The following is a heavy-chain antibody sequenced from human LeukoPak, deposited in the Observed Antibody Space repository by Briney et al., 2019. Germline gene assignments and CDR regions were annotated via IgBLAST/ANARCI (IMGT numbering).Heavy chain of an antibody. CDR3: ARGRGIAVAASGY. CDR2: IIPIFGTA. CDR1: EGTFSSYA. J-gene: IGHJ4*02. Sequence: GASVKVSCKASEGTFSSYAISWVRQAPGQGLEWMGGIIPIFGTANYAQKFQGRVTITADESTSTAYMELSSLRSEDTAVYYCARGRGIAVAASGYWGQGTLVTVSS. D-gene: IGHD6-19*01. V-gene: IGHV1-69*13.